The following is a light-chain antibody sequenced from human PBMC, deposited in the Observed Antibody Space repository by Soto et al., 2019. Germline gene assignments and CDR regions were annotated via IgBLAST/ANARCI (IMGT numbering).Light chain of an antibody. CDR1: SSDVGGYNH. CDR3: SPYADGNTFYV. Sequence: QSVLTQPPSASGSPGQSVTISCTGTSSDVGGYNHVSWYQQHPGKAPKLMIFEVTKRPSGVPDRFSASKSGNTASLTVSGLRAEDEADYYCSPYADGNTFYVFGTGTKVTVL. V-gene: IGLV2-8*01. CDR2: EVT. J-gene: IGLJ1*01.